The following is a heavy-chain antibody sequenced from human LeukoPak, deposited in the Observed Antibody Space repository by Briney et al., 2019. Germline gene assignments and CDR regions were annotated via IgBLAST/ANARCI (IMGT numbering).Heavy chain of an antibody. V-gene: IGHV1-2*02. CDR3: ARDLRYSGSS. CDR2: INPNSGGT. D-gene: IGHD3-9*01. CDR1: GNTFTDQY. Sequence: ASVKVSCKTFGNTFTDQYIHWVRQAPGQGLEWMGWINPNSGGTKYAQKYQGRVSMTRDTSISTAYMELSSLTSDDTAVYFCARDLRYSGSSWGQGTLVTVSS. J-gene: IGHJ5*02.